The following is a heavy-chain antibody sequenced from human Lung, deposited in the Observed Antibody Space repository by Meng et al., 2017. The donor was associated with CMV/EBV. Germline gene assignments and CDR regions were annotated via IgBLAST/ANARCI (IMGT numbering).Heavy chain of an antibody. CDR1: GGSISSSNW. J-gene: IGHJ4*02. CDR2: IYHSGST. V-gene: IGHV4-4*02. D-gene: IGHD6-19*01. CDR3: ASFPPPGKQWLVADY. Sequence: QEQLQESGPGLVKASGTLSLNCAVSGGSISSSNWWSWVRQPPGKGLEWIGEIYHSGSTNYNPSLKSRVTISVDKSKNQFSLKLSSVTAADTAVYYCASFPPPGKQWLVADYWGQGTLVTVSS.